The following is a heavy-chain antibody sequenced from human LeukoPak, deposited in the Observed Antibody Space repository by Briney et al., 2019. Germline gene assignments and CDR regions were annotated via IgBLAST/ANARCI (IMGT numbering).Heavy chain of an antibody. CDR1: GFTFSSYA. J-gene: IGHJ6*03. CDR3: ARDPTVANYYYYYMDV. D-gene: IGHD4-23*01. Sequence: GGSLRLSCAASGFTFSSYAMHWVRQAPGKGLEWVAVISYDGSNKYYADSVKGRFTISRDNSKNTLYLQMNSLRAEDTAVYYCARDPTVANYYYYYMDVWGKGTTVTVSS. V-gene: IGHV3-30*04. CDR2: ISYDGSNK.